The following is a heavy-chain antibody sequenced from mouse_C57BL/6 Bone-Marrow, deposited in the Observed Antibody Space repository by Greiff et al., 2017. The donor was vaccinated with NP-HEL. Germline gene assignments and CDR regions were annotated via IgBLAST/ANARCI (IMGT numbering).Heavy chain of an antibody. Sequence: QVQLQQPGAELVRPGSSVKLSCKASGYTFTSYWMHWVKQRPIQGLEWIGTIDPSDSETHYNQKFKDKATLTVDKSSSTAYMQLSSLTSEDSAVYYCARYPNWDVGYFDVWGTGTTVTVSS. D-gene: IGHD4-1*01. CDR2: IDPSDSET. CDR1: GYTFTSYW. V-gene: IGHV1-52*01. CDR3: ARYPNWDVGYFDV. J-gene: IGHJ1*03.